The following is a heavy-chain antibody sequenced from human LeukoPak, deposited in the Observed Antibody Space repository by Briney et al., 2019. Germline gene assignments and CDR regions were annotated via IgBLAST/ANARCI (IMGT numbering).Heavy chain of an antibody. CDR3: ATLRRSPYYDYVWGSYRYTPDYFYY. J-gene: IGHJ4*02. V-gene: IGHV4-59*05. CDR2: IYYGGST. Sequence: SETLFLSWAASGGSISCYYWSWIRQPPGKGLEWVGSIYYGGSTYYNPSLKSRVTISVDTSKTPFSLKLSSVTAADTAVYYSATLRRSPYYDYVWGSYRYTPDYFYYSGQGTLVTVSS. D-gene: IGHD3-16*02. CDR1: GGSISCYY.